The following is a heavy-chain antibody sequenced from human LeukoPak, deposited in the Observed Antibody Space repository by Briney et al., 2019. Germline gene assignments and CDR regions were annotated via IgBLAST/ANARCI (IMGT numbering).Heavy chain of an antibody. CDR2: ISSSGSTI. J-gene: IGHJ4*02. CDR1: GFTFSSYE. CDR3: AREGAAAGQSDY. Sequence: PGGSLRLSCAASGFTFSSYEMNWVRQAPGKGLEWVSYISSSGSTIYYADSVKGRFTISRDNAKNSLYLQMNSLRAEDTAVYYCAREGAAAGQSDYWGQGTLVTVSS. V-gene: IGHV3-48*03. D-gene: IGHD6-13*01.